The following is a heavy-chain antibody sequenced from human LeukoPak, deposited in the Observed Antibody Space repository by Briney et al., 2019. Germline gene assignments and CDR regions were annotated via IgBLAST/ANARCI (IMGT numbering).Heavy chain of an antibody. CDR3: ARDRGGYCSGGSCYAEGSEFDY. V-gene: IGHV1-69*13. D-gene: IGHD2-15*01. J-gene: IGHJ4*02. CDR2: IIPIFGTA. Sequence: ASVRVSCKASGGTLSSYAISWVRQAPGQGLEWMGGIIPIFGTANYAQKFQGRVTITADESTSTAYMELSSLRSEDTAVYYCARDRGGYCSGGSCYAEGSEFDYWGQGTLVTVSS. CDR1: GGTLSSYA.